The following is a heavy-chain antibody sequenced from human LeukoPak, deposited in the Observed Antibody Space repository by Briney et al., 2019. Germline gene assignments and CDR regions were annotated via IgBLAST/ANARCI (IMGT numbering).Heavy chain of an antibody. J-gene: IGHJ4*02. V-gene: IGHV3-48*03. CDR3: ARVLPYFDY. Sequence: GGSLRLSCAASGFTFSNYEMNWVRQAPGKGLEWVSYISSSGDTIYYADSVKGRFTISRDNAKNSLYLQMNSLRAEDTAVYCCARVLPYFDYWGQGTLVTVSS. CDR1: GFTFSNYE. CDR2: ISSSGDTI.